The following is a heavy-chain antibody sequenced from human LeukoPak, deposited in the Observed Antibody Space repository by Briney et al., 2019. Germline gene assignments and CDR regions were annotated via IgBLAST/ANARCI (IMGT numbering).Heavy chain of an antibody. CDR1: GGSISSGDYY. D-gene: IGHD3-16*01. V-gene: IGHV4-30-4*01. CDR2: IYYSGST. J-gene: IGHJ4*02. Sequence: SQTLSLTCTVSGGSISSGDYYWSWIRQPPGKGLEWIGYIYYSGSTYYNPSLKSRVTISVDTSKNQFSLKLSSVTAADTAVYYCARSPTGEYYFDYWGQGTLVTVSS. CDR3: ARSPTGEYYFDY.